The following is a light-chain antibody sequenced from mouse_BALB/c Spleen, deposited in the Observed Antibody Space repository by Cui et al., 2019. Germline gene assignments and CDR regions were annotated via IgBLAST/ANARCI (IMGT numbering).Light chain of an antibody. Sequence: QILLTQSPSLMSATAGEKVTMTCSASSSVSYMYWYQQKPGSSPRLLIYDTSNLASGVPVRFSGSGYGTSYSLTISRMEAEDAATYYCQQWSSYPRTFGGGTKLEIK. V-gene: IGKV4-55*01. CDR2: DTS. CDR1: SSVSY. J-gene: IGKJ1*01. CDR3: QQWSSYPRT.